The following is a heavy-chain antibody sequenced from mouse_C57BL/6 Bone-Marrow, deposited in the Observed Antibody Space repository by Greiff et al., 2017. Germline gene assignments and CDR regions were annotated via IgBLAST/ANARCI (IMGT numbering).Heavy chain of an antibody. J-gene: IGHJ4*01. CDR3: ARQKGAMDY. Sequence: EVQRVESGGDLVKPGGSLKLSCAASGFTFSSYGMSWVRQTPDKRLEWVATISSGGSYTYYPDSVKGRFTISRDNAKNTLYLQMSSLKSEDTARYYCARQKGAMDYWGQGTSVTVSS. CDR1: GFTFSSYG. CDR2: ISSGGSYT. V-gene: IGHV5-6*01.